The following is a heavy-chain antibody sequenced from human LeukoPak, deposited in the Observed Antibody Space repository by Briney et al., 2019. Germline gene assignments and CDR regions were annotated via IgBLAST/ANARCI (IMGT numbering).Heavy chain of an antibody. J-gene: IGHJ3*02. Sequence: GGSLRLSCAASGFTFSSYAMSWVRQAPGKGLEWVSAISGSGGSTYYADSVKGRFTISRDNSKNTLYLQMNSLRAEDTAVYYCAKTAYYYDSSGYYYADAFDIWGQGTMVTVSS. CDR2: ISGSGGST. D-gene: IGHD3-22*01. V-gene: IGHV3-23*01. CDR1: GFTFSSYA. CDR3: AKTAYYYDSSGYYYADAFDI.